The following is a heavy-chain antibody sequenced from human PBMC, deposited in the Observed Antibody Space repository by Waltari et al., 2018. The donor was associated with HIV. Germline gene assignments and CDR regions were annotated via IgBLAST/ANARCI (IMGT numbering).Heavy chain of an antibody. J-gene: IGHJ6*02. V-gene: IGHV2-26*01. CDR1: GFSLSNARMA. Sequence: QVTLKESGPVLVKPTETLTLTCTVPGFSLSNARMAVSWIRQPPGKALEWLAHIFSNDEKSYSTSLKSRLTISKDTSKSQVVLTMTNMDPVDTATHYCARIRLRYFDWLYYGMDVWGQGTTVTVSS. D-gene: IGHD3-9*01. CDR3: ARIRLRYFDWLYYGMDV. CDR2: IFSNDEK.